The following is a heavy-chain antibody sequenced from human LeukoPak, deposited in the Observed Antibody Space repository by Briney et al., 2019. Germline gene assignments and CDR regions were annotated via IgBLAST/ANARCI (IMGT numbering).Heavy chain of an antibody. CDR1: GFTFSSYG. CDR2: IRYDGSNK. J-gene: IGHJ6*03. CDR3: AKDASGWYSWTYYYYYYMDV. Sequence: GGSLRLSCAASGFTFSSYGMHWVRQAPGKGLEWVAFIRYDGSNKYYADSVKGRFTISRDNSKNTLYLQMNSLRAEDTAVYYCAKDASGWYSWTYYYYYYMDVWGKGTTVTISS. D-gene: IGHD6-19*01. V-gene: IGHV3-30*02.